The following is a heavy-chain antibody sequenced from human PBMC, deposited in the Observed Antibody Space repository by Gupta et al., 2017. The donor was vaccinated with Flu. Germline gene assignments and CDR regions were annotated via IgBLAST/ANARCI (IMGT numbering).Heavy chain of an antibody. Sequence: QVQLVQSGNQVARPGCSVKVSCKASGGAFSGFALSCGRRASGQGLVWLGVRLAASGTAFFAQAFQDRATLSADDSETGVYMELRGRTFDDSAIYYCARLSDIIDSWGEGTLVTVSS. D-gene: IGHD3-10*01. CDR2: RLAASGTA. CDR3: ARLSDIIDS. J-gene: IGHJ5*02. V-gene: IGHV1-69*01. CDR1: GGAFSGFA.